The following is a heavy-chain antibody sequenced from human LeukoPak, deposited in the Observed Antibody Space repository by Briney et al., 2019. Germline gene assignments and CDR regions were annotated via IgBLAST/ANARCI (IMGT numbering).Heavy chain of an antibody. D-gene: IGHD1-1*01. CDR1: GGSISSGSYY. Sequence: SETLSLTCTVSGGSISSGSYYWSWIRQPAGKGLEWIGRIYTSGSTNYNPSLKSRVTISVDTSKNQFSLKLSSVTAADTAVYYCAREEGNVYYYYMDVWGKGPRSPSP. CDR3: AREEGNVYYYYMDV. V-gene: IGHV4-61*02. CDR2: IYTSGST. J-gene: IGHJ6*03.